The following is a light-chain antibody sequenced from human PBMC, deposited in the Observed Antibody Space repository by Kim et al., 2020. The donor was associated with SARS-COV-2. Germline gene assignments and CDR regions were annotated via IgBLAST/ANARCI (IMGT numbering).Light chain of an antibody. Sequence: APVGDTVPTTCRGSGSLHSWLAWYQQKPGQAPNLLIQKVSILETGVPSRFSGSGSGTEFTLTISSLQAVDFATYYCQQYKTYPRTFGGGTKVDIK. CDR1: GSLHSW. V-gene: IGKV1-5*03. CDR3: QQYKTYPRT. CDR2: KVS. J-gene: IGKJ4*02.